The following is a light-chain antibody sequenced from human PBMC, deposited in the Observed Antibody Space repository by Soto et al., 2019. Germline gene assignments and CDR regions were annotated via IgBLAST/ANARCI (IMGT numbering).Light chain of an antibody. J-gene: IGKJ1*01. CDR3: QQYYRTPWT. CDR2: WAS. Sequence: DIVMTQCPDSLAVSLGERATINCKSSQSVLYSSNNKNYLAWYQQKPGQPPKLLIYWASARESGVPERFSGSVSGTDFTLTISSLQDEDVAVYYCQQYYRTPWTFGQGTKVEIK. CDR1: QSVLYSSNNKNY. V-gene: IGKV4-1*01.